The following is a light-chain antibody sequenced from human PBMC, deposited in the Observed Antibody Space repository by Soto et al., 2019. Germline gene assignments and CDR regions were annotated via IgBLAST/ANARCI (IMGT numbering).Light chain of an antibody. V-gene: IGLV3-21*02. J-gene: IGLJ1*01. CDR2: DDS. CDR1: NIGSKS. CDR3: QVWDSSSDHTV. Sequence: SYELTQPPSVSVAPGQTARIPCGGNNIGSKSVPWYQQKPGQAPVLVVYDDSDRPSGIPERFSGSNSGNTATLTISRVEAGDEADYYCQVWDSSSDHTVFGTGTKLTVL.